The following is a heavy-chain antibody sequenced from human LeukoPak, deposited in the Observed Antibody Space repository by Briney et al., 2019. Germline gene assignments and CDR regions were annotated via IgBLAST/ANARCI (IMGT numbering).Heavy chain of an antibody. CDR1: GFTFSSYG. Sequence: GGTLRLSCAASGFTFSSYGMSWVRQAPGKGLEWVSVLSGSGGSTDYADSVKGRFTISRDNSKNTLYLQMNSLRAEDTAVYYCAKVSDPGYDNDAFDIWGQGTMVTVSS. CDR3: AKVSDPGYDNDAFDI. D-gene: IGHD5-18*01. V-gene: IGHV3-23*01. J-gene: IGHJ3*02. CDR2: LSGSGGST.